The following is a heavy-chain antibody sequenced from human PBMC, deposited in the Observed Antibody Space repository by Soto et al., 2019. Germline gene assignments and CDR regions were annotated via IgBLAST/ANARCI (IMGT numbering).Heavy chain of an antibody. CDR3: ARWWLYAPRFGP. CDR2: IYHSGST. Sequence: PSETLSLTCAVSGGSISSGGYSWSWIRQPPGKGLEWIGYIYHSGSTYYNPSLKSRVTISVDRSKNQFSLKLSSVTAADTAVYYCARWWLYAPRFGPRGQGTRVTVPS. V-gene: IGHV4-30-2*01. CDR1: GGSISSGGYS. J-gene: IGHJ5*02. D-gene: IGHD2-8*01.